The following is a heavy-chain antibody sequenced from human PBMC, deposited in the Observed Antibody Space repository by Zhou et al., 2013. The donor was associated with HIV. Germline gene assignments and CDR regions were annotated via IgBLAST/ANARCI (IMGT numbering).Heavy chain of an antibody. V-gene: IGHV4-38-2*01. CDR2: IYHSGST. CDR3: ARGSGAHVATNFDY. Sequence: QVQLQESGPGLVKPPETLSLTCAVSGFSISSAYYWGLDPAAPREGAGSGLGSIYHSGSTYYNPSLKSRVTISVDTSKNQFSLKLNSVTAADTAVYYCARGSGAHVATNFDYVGPGNPGHRLL. J-gene: IGHJ4*02. D-gene: IGHD5-12*01. CDR1: GFSISSAYY.